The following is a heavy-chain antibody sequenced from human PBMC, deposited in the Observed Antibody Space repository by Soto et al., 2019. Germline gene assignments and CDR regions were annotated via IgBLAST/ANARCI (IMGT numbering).Heavy chain of an antibody. CDR2: ISYDGSNK. V-gene: IGHV3-30-3*01. Sequence: QVQLVESGGGVVQPGRSLRLSCAASGFTFSSYAMHWVRQAPGKGLEWVAVISYDGSNKYYADSVKGRFTISRDNSKNPLYLQMNSLRAEDTAVYYCAREWSSSSPIYYYYCGMDGWGQGTTVTVSS. CDR3: AREWSSSSPIYYYYCGMDG. J-gene: IGHJ6*02. CDR1: GFTFSSYA. D-gene: IGHD6-6*01.